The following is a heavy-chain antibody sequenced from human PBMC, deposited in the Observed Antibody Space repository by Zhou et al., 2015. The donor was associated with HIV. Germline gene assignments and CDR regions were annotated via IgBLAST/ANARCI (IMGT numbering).Heavy chain of an antibody. Sequence: QVQLVESGGRRGPAWGGSLRLSCAASGFTFSHYGMHWVRQAPGKGLEWVAFIGYDGSNKYYADSVKGRFTVSRDNSKNTVYLQMNSLRAEDTAVYYCARAMDHSGSFYFNYWGQGTLVTVSS. CDR3: ARAMDHSGSFYFNY. CDR2: IGYDGSNK. J-gene: IGHJ4*02. CDR1: GFTFSHYG. V-gene: IGHV3-30*02. D-gene: IGHD1-26*01.